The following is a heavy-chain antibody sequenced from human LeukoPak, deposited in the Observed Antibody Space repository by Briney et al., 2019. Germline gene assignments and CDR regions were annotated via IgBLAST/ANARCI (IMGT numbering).Heavy chain of an antibody. CDR2: INSDGSST. Sequence: PGGSLRLSCAASGFTFSSYAMSWVRQAPGKGLVWVSRINSDGSSTSQADSVKGRFTISRDNAKNTLFLQMNSLGAEDTAVYYCARGSSGYYHATLDYWGQGTLVTVSS. CDR1: GFTFSSYA. CDR3: ARGSSGYYHATLDY. V-gene: IGHV3-74*01. J-gene: IGHJ4*02. D-gene: IGHD3-22*01.